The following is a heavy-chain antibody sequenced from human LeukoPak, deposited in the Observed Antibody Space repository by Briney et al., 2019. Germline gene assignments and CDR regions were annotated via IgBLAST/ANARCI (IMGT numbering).Heavy chain of an antibody. D-gene: IGHD2-2*01. CDR3: ARSVTSRLY. CDR1: GFTFSSYG. V-gene: IGHV3-48*02. Sequence: PGGSLILSCATSGFTFSSYGMNWFRQAPGKGLEWVSYISGDSADIYYADSVKGRFTISRDKARNSLYLQMDSLRDEDTAIYYCARSVTSRLYWGQGTLVTVSS. J-gene: IGHJ4*02. CDR2: ISGDSADI.